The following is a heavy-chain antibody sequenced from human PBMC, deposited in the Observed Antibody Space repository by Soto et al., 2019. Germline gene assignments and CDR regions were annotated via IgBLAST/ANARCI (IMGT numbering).Heavy chain of an antibody. V-gene: IGHV3-48*01. CDR2: ISSSISTI. CDR3: ARDLKYGLFDY. D-gene: IGHD4-17*01. Sequence: EVQLVESGGGLVQPGGSLRLSCAASGFTFSSYSMNWVRQAPGKGLEWVSYISSSISTIYYADSVKGRFTISRANAKNSLYLQLKSLRAEEPAVYYCARDLKYGLFDYWGQGTLVTVSS. CDR1: GFTFSSYS. J-gene: IGHJ4*02.